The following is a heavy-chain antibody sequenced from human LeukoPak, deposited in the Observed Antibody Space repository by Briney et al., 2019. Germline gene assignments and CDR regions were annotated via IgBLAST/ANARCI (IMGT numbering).Heavy chain of an antibody. CDR3: AREAI. V-gene: IGHV3-7*01. CDR1: GFTLSSYW. J-gene: IGHJ4*02. CDR2: IKQDGSEK. Sequence: GGSLRLSCAASGFTLSSYWMSWVRQAPGKGLEWVANIKQDGSEKYYADSVKGRFTISRDNAKNSLYLQMNSLRAEDTAVYYCAREAIWGQGTLVTVSS.